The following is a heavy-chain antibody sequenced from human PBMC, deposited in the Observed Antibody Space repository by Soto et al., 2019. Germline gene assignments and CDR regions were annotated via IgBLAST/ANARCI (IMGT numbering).Heavy chain of an antibody. CDR2: IYYSGST. D-gene: IGHD2-2*01. CDR1: GGSISSYY. V-gene: IGHV4-59*01. CDR3: AREGRSSTSCYTPYYYYGMDV. J-gene: IGHJ6*02. Sequence: PSETLSLTXTVSGGSISSYYWGWIRQPPGKGLEWIGYIYYSGSTNYNPSLKSRVTISVDTSKNQFSLKLSSVTAADTAVYYCAREGRSSTSCYTPYYYYGMDVWGQGTTVTVSS.